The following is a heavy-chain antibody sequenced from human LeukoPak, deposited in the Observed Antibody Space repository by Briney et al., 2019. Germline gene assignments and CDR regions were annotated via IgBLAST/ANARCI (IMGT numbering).Heavy chain of an antibody. D-gene: IGHD4-17*01. CDR1: GFTFSSYE. CDR2: INQDGSEK. CDR3: ARGQVTAVTGLASFDI. J-gene: IGHJ3*02. V-gene: IGHV3-7*04. Sequence: GGSLRLSCAASGFTFSSYEMNWVRQAPGKGLEWVANINQDGSEKYYVDSVKGRFTISRDNGKKSLYLQMSSLRAEDTAVYYCARGQVTAVTGLASFDIWGQGTVVTVSS.